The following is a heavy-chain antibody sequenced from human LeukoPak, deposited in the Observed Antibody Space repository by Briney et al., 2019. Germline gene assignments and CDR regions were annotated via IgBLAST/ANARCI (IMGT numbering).Heavy chain of an antibody. CDR3: ARTKGYCSSSRCYGTGGIPYDY. CDR1: GFTLSSYW. Sequence: GVSLRLSCAASGFTLSSYWMHWVRQAPGKGLVWVSRINSDGSSTSYADSVKVRFIISRDNAKNTMYLQMNSLRAEDKAVYYCARTKGYCSSSRCYGTGGIPYDYWGQGTLVTVSS. D-gene: IGHD2-2*01. J-gene: IGHJ4*02. V-gene: IGHV3-74*01. CDR2: INSDGSST.